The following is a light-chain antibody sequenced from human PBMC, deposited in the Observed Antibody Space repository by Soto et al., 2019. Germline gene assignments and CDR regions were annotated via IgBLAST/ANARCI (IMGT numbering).Light chain of an antibody. CDR2: EVS. J-gene: IGLJ1*01. Sequence: QSALTQPPSASGSPGQSVTISCTGTSSDVGGYSYVSWYQQHPGRAPKLMIYEVSKRPSGVPDRFSGSKSGNTASLTVSGLQAEDEADYYCCSYAGDSTPYVFGTGTKVTVL. CDR1: SSDVGGYSY. CDR3: CSYAGDSTPYV. V-gene: IGLV2-8*01.